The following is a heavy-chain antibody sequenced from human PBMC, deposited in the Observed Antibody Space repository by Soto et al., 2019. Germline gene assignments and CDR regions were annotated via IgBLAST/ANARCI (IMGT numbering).Heavy chain of an antibody. D-gene: IGHD1-1*01. CDR1: GTTFSTHG. V-gene: IGHV1-69*01. Sequence: QVQLVQSGAEVRKPGSSVNVSCKASGTTFSTHGIHWVRQAPGQRLEWMGGFVPMFSSSNYAQKFQGRLTIVADESTNSAYMELSSLRADDSAIYYCARSGGTYYFDHWGQGTLVTVSS. CDR3: ARSGGTYYFDH. CDR2: FVPMFSSS. J-gene: IGHJ4*02.